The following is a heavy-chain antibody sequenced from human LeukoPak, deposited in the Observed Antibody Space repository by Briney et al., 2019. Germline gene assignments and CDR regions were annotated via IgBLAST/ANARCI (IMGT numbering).Heavy chain of an antibody. CDR1: GFTFSSYA. V-gene: IGHV3-30-3*01. Sequence: GGSRRLSCAASGFTFSSYAMHWVRQAPGKGLEWVAVISYDGSNKYYADSVKGRFTISRDNSKNTLYLQMNSLRAEDTAVYYCAREQWLVGYFDYWGQGTQVTVSS. J-gene: IGHJ4*02. CDR2: ISYDGSNK. D-gene: IGHD6-19*01. CDR3: AREQWLVGYFDY.